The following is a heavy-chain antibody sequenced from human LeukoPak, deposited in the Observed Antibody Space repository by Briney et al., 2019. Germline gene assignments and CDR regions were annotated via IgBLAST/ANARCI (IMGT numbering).Heavy chain of an antibody. V-gene: IGHV4-34*01. D-gene: IGHD3-3*01. J-gene: IGHJ5*02. CDR1: GGSFSGYH. Sequence: SETLSLTCAVYGGSFSGYHWSWIRRPPGKGLEWIGSIYYSGGTYYNPSLKSRVTISVDTSKNQFSLKLSSVTAADTAVYYCARQVLRFLEWSPNWFDPWGQGTLVTVSS. CDR3: ARQVLRFLEWSPNWFDP. CDR2: IYYSGGT.